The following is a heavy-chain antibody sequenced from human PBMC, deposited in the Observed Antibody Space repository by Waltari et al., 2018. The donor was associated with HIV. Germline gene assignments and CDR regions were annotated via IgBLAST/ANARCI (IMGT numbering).Heavy chain of an antibody. CDR3: AISLYFDLGIGGYTEGKFYFDY. J-gene: IGHJ4*02. Sequence: EVHLVESGGGLVKPGGSLRLSCAASGFRFSGYSMSWVRQAPGKGLEWVSSMTSTSFFIFYEDSVKGRFYIARDNARNSLVLQMNILRDEDTALYYCAISLYFDLGIGGYTEGKFYFDYWGQGTLVTVSS. CDR1: GFRFSGYS. V-gene: IGHV3-21*01. D-gene: IGHD2-15*01. CDR2: MTSTSFFI.